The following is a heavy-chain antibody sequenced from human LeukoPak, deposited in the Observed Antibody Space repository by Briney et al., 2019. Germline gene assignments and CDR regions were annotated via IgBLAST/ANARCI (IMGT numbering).Heavy chain of an antibody. V-gene: IGHV4-38-2*02. D-gene: IGHD6-6*01. Sequence: SETLSLTCTVSGDSISSGNYWGWIRQPPGKGLEWIGYIYHSGSTYYNPSLKSRVAKSVDRSKNQFSLKLSSVTAADTAVYYCARVWYSNSSENWYFDLWGRGTLVTVSS. CDR2: IYHSGST. CDR1: GDSISSGNY. J-gene: IGHJ2*01. CDR3: ARVWYSNSSENWYFDL.